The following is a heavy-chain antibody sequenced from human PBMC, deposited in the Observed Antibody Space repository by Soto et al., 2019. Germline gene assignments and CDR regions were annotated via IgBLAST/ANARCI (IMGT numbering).Heavy chain of an antibody. J-gene: IGHJ4*02. V-gene: IGHV4-39*01. Sequence: SETLSLTCTVSGGSISSSSYFWGWIRQPPGKGLEWLANIHYRGSTYYNASLKSRVTISVDMSKNQFSLKLSSVTAAHSAVYSCARGIGYYFDSWGQGTLVTVSS. CDR3: ARGIGYYFDS. CDR2: IHYRGST. CDR1: GGSISSSSYF. D-gene: IGHD5-12*01.